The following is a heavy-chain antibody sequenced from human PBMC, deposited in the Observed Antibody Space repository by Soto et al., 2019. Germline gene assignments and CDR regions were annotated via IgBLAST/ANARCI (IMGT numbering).Heavy chain of an antibody. CDR1: GFTFSSYA. V-gene: IGHV3-30-3*01. D-gene: IGHD3-22*01. CDR3: ARDYYDSSGYPNPYGMDV. J-gene: IGHJ6*02. CDR2: ISYDGSNK. Sequence: PGGSLRLSCAASGFTFSSYAMHWVRQAPGKGLEWVAVISYDGSNKYYADSVKGRFTISRDNSKNTLYLQMNSLRAEDTAVYYCARDYYDSSGYPNPYGMDVWGQGTTVTVSS.